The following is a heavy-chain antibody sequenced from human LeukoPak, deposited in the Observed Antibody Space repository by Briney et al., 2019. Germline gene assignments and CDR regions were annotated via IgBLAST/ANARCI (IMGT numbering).Heavy chain of an antibody. CDR2: ISGSSGGT. D-gene: IGHD3-22*01. CDR1: GFSFSSYG. CDR3: AKQGHYYDSTGYFDY. V-gene: IGHV3-23*01. Sequence: GGSLRLSCAASGFSFSSYGMSWVRQAPGKGLEWVSGISGSSGGTYCADSVKGRFTISRDNSKNTLYLQINSLRAEDTAVYYCAKQGHYYDSTGYFDYWGQGTLVTVSS. J-gene: IGHJ4*02.